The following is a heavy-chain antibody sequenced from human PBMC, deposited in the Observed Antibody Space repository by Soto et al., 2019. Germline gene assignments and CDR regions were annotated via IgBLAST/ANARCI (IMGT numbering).Heavy chain of an antibody. CDR2: IYYSGST. CDR1: GGSISSGGYY. CDR3: ARDPAGSGSNWDY. D-gene: IGHD3-10*01. J-gene: IGHJ4*02. V-gene: IGHV4-31*01. Sequence: QVQLQESGPGLVKPSQTLSLTCTVSGGSISSGGYYWSWMRQHPGKGLEWIGYIYYSGSTYYTPSLKSLVTISVDTSKNQFSLKLSSVTAADTAMYYCARDPAGSGSNWDYWGQGTLVTVSS.